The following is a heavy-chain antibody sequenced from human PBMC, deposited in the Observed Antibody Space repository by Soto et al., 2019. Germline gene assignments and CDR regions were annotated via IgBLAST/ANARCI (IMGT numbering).Heavy chain of an antibody. CDR2: ISGSGGST. D-gene: IGHD6-13*01. CDR3: AKDPSRSWYRGGNWFDP. Sequence: EVQLLESGGGLVQPGGSLRLSCAASGFTFSSYAMSWVRQAPGKGLEWVSAISGSGGSTYYADSVKGRCTISRDNSKNTLYLQMSSLRAEDTAVYYCAKDPSRSWYRGGNWFDPWGQGTLVTVSS. V-gene: IGHV3-23*01. CDR1: GFTFSSYA. J-gene: IGHJ5*02.